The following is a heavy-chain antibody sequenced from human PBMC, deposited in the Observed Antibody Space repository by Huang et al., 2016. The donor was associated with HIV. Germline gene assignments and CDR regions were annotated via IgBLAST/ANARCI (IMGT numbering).Heavy chain of an antibody. CDR1: GFTFSDYG. CDR2: IRYDSRNN. Sequence: QVQLMESGGGVVQPGGSLSLSCAASGFTFSDYGMHWVRQAPGKGLEWVAFIRYDSRNNLYTDSARGRFAISRDNSKNTLYLHMGSRRPDDTDVYYCVKDGGSSGWYYAFDIWGQGTMVTVSS. V-gene: IGHV3-30*02. CDR3: VKDGGSSGWYYAFDI. J-gene: IGHJ3*02. D-gene: IGHD6-19*01.